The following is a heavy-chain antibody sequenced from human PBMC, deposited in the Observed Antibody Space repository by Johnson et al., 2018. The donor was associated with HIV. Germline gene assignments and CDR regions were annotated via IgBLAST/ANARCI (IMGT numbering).Heavy chain of an antibody. CDR3: ARDLIVGASGSDAFDV. Sequence: MQLVESGGGLVQPGGSLRLSCAASGFTFSSYWMSWVRQAPGKGLEWVANIKHEGSEKYYVDSVKGRFTISRDNAKKSLYLQMNSLRAEDTALYYCARDLIVGASGSDAFDVWGQGTAVTVSS. D-gene: IGHD1-26*01. J-gene: IGHJ3*01. CDR2: IKHEGSEK. CDR1: GFTFSSYW. V-gene: IGHV3-7*05.